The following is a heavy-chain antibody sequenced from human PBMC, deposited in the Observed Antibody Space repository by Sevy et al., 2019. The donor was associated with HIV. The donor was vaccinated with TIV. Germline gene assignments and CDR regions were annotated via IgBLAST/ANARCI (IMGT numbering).Heavy chain of an antibody. CDR2: ISGSGGST. Sequence: GGSLRLSCAASGFTFSSYAMSWVRQAPGKGLEWVSAISGSGGSTYYADSVKGRFTISRDNSKNTLYLQMNSLRAEDKAVYYCAKDPEFGYDSSGYYGYYFDYWGQGTLVTVSS. D-gene: IGHD3-22*01. J-gene: IGHJ4*02. CDR1: GFTFSSYA. V-gene: IGHV3-23*01. CDR3: AKDPEFGYDSSGYYGYYFDY.